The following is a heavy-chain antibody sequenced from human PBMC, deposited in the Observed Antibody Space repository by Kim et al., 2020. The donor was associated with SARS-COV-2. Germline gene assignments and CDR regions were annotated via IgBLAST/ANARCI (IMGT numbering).Heavy chain of an antibody. D-gene: IGHD2-15*01. V-gene: IGHV3-30*01. Sequence: AGSVKGRFTISRDNSKNTLYLQMNSLRAEDTAVYYCARDFGDVVRGAFDIWGQGTMVTVSS. CDR3: ARDFGDVVRGAFDI. J-gene: IGHJ3*02.